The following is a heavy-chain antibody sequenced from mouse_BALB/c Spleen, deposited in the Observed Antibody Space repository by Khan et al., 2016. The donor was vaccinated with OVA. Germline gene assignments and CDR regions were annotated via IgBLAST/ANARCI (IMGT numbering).Heavy chain of an antibody. CDR1: GYTFTDYA. J-gene: IGHJ3*01. Sequence: VQLQESGAELVRPGVSVKISCKGSGYTFTDYAMHWVKQSHAKSLEWIGVISTYYGDADYSQKFKDKATLTVDRSSSTAYMELASLTFEDSAIYYCARGGKFACWGQGTLVTVSA. V-gene: IGHV1S137*01. CDR2: ISTYYGDA. D-gene: IGHD1-1*02. CDR3: ARGGKFAC.